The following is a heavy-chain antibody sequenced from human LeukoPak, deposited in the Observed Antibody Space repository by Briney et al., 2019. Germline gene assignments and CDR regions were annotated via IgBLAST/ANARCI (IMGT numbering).Heavy chain of an antibody. D-gene: IGHD6-19*01. J-gene: IGHJ4*02. Sequence: SETLSLTCTVSGGSIDSYYWTWIRQPPGKGLEWIAYIFYSASTNYNPSLKSRATITVDTSRTQFSLKLGSVTAADMAVYYCARGRASGGYPHFDSWGQGIQVTVSS. CDR1: GGSIDSYY. CDR2: IFYSAST. CDR3: ARGRASGGYPHFDS. V-gene: IGHV4-59*01.